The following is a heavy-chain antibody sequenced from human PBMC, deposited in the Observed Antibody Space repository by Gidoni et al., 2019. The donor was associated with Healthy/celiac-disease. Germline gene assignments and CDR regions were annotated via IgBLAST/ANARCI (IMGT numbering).Heavy chain of an antibody. V-gene: IGHV2-70*01. J-gene: IGHJ4*02. CDR3: ARTRIAAAGYSFDY. Sequence: QVTLSESGPALVKPTQTLTLTCPFSGFSLSTSGMCVSWIRQPPGKALECLALIYCDDDKYYSTSLKTRLTISKDTSKNQVVLTMTNMDPVDTATYYCARTRIAAAGYSFDYWGQGTLVTVSS. D-gene: IGHD6-13*01. CDR2: IYCDDDK. CDR1: GFSLSTSGMC.